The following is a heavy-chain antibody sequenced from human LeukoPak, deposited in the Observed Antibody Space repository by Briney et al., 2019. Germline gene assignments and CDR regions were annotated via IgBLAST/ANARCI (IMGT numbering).Heavy chain of an antibody. CDR2: IYYSGST. CDR3: AREGGYYDSSGYSDY. CDR1: CGSINSGGYY. Sequence: SEAPSLLFSVSCGSINSGGYYWGWIRQHPGKGLEWIGYIYYSGSTYYNPSPKSRVTISVDTSKNQFSLKLSSVTAADTAVYYCAREGGYYDSSGYSDYWGQGTLVTVSS. J-gene: IGHJ4*02. V-gene: IGHV4-31*03. D-gene: IGHD3-22*01.